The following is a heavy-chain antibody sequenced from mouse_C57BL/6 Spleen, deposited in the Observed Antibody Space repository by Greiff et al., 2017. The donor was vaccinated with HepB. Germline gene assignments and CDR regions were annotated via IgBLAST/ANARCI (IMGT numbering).Heavy chain of an antibody. CDR3: ALYYYGSSGCAY. CDR2: IYPGDGDT. Sequence: VQLQQSGPELVKPGASVKISCKASGYAFSSSWMNWVKQRPGKGLEWIGRIYPGDGDTNYNGKFKGKATLTADKSSSTAYMQLSSLTSEDSAVYFCALYYYGSSGCAYWGQGTLVTVSA. V-gene: IGHV1-82*01. CDR1: GYAFSSSW. J-gene: IGHJ3*01. D-gene: IGHD1-1*01.